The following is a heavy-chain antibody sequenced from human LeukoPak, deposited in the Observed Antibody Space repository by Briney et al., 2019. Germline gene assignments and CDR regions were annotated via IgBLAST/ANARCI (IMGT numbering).Heavy chain of an antibody. V-gene: IGHV3-7*01. CDR3: ARLSAMVRGPEDIFYFEY. CDR2: IRQDGSEK. CDR1: GFSFSTYW. Sequence: PGGSLRLSCEASGFSFSTYWMSWVRQAPGKGLEWVANIRQDGSEKYYVDSVKGRLTISRDIAKQSVFLQMNSLRVEDTAVYYCARLSAMVRGPEDIFYFEYWGLGTLVTVSS. J-gene: IGHJ4*02. D-gene: IGHD3-10*01.